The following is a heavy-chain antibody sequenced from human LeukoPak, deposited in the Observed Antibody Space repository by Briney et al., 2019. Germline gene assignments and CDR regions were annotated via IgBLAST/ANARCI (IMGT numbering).Heavy chain of an antibody. V-gene: IGHV3-15*01. D-gene: IGHD6-13*01. CDR2: IKSRTDGGTT. CDR1: GFTFSSYA. J-gene: IGHJ5*02. CDR3: ATPGRIPEAANWFDP. Sequence: PGGSLRISCAASGFTFSSYAMSWVRQAPGKGLEWVGHIKSRTDGGTTDYAAPVKGRFTISRDDSENTLYLQMNSLKTEDTAVYYCATPGRIPEAANWFDPWGQGTLVTVSS.